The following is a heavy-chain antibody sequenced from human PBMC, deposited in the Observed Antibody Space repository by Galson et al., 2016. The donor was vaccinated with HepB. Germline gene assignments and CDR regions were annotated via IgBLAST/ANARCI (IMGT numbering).Heavy chain of an antibody. CDR1: GGSISSSSYY. CDR2: MYYSGST. V-gene: IGHV4-39*02. D-gene: IGHD1-14*01. CDR3: ARRTGVGPLR. J-gene: IGHJ4*02. Sequence: SETLSLTCTVSGGSISSSSYYWGWIRQPPGKGLEWIGNMYYSGSTYYNPSLKSRVTISVDTSKNHFSLKRSSVTAADTAVYYCARRTGVGPLRWGQGTLVTVSS.